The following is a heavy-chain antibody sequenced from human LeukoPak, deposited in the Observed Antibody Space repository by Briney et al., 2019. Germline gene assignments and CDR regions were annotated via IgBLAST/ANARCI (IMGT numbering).Heavy chain of an antibody. D-gene: IGHD2-2*01. V-gene: IGHV4-61*02. CDR3: ARTTRRVCSSTSCPRSAFDY. CDR2: IYTSGST. J-gene: IGHJ4*02. Sequence: SQTLSLTCTVSGGSISSGSYYWSWIRQPAGKGLEWIGRIYTSGSTNYNPSLKSRVTISVDTSKNQFSLKLSSVTAADTAVYYCARTTRRVCSSTSCPRSAFDYWGQGTLVTVSS. CDR1: GGSISSGSYY.